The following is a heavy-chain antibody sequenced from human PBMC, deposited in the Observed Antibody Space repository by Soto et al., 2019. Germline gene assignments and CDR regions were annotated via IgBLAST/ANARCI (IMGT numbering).Heavy chain of an antibody. V-gene: IGHV5-51*01. J-gene: IGHJ4*02. Sequence: GESLKLSCKRSGYNFAGYWIAWVRQMPGKGLELMGIIYPSDSVTRYMPSFQGQVTISADKSISSAYLQGRSLRASDNDIYYCARGGVSTRTFDYWGQGTPVTVSS. CDR2: IYPSDSVT. CDR1: GYNFAGYW. D-gene: IGHD3-3*01. CDR3: ARGGVSTRTFDY.